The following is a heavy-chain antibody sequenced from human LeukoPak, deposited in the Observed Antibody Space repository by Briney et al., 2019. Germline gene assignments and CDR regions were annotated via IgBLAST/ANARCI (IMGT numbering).Heavy chain of an antibody. D-gene: IGHD3-3*01. V-gene: IGHV3-7*01. CDR1: GFTFSSYW. CDR2: IKQDGSEK. J-gene: IGHJ4*02. Sequence: GGSLRLSCAASGFTFSSYWMSWVRQAPGKGLEWVPNIKQDGSEKYYVDSVKGRFTISRDNAKNSLYLQTNSLRAEDTAVYYCANNYDFWSGYYPFDYWGQGTLVTVSS. CDR3: ANNYDFWSGYYPFDY.